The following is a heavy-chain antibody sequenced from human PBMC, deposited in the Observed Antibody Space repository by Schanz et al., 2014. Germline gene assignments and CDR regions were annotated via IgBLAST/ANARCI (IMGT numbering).Heavy chain of an antibody. Sequence: QVQLVQSGAEVKKPGASVKVSCKASGYTFTSDSMHWVRQAPGQGLEWMGMINPSGGSTIYAQKFQGRVTMTRDTSTSTVYMELSSLRSEDTAVYYCARGTRVRTTDFWSGLYYFDYWGQGTLVTVSS. CDR2: INPSGGST. V-gene: IGHV1-46*01. D-gene: IGHD3-3*01. CDR1: GYTFTSDS. CDR3: ARGTRVRTTDFWSGLYYFDY. J-gene: IGHJ4*02.